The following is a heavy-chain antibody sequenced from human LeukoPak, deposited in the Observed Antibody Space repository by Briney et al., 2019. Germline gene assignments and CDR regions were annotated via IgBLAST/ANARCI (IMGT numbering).Heavy chain of an antibody. CDR3: ARNRPYQLLGFEDFDY. J-gene: IGHJ4*02. Sequence: ASVKVSCKASGYTFTGYYMHWVRQAPGQGLEWMGWINPNSGGTNYAQKFHGRVTMTRDTSISTAYMELSRLRSDDTAVYYCARNRPYQLLGFEDFDYWGQGTLVTVSS. V-gene: IGHV1-2*02. CDR2: INPNSGGT. CDR1: GYTFTGYY. D-gene: IGHD2-2*01.